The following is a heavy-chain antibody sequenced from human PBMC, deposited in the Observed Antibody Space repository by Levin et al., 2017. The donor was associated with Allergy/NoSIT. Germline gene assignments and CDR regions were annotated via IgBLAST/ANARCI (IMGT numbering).Heavy chain of an antibody. D-gene: IGHD6-25*01. J-gene: IGHJ4*02. CDR2: INPNSGGT. Sequence: ASVKVSCKTSGYTFTTNYLHWVRQAPGQGLEWMGWINPNSGGTDYAQKFQGRVTMARDTSISTVYMELSSLRIDDTAVYFCARAWFNSGFDYWGQGALVTVSA. V-gene: IGHV1-2*02. CDR1: GYTFTTNY. CDR3: ARAWFNSGFDY.